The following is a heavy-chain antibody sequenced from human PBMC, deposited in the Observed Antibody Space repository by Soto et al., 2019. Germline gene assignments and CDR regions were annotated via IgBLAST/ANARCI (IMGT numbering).Heavy chain of an antibody. CDR3: VLGSSWSVYFDY. Sequence: QVQLVQSGAEVKKPGASVKVSCKASGYTFTSYDINWVRQATGQGLEWMGWMNPNSGNTGYAQKFQGSLNMCMTXSISTAYMELSSLRSEDTAVYYCVLGSSWSVYFDYWGQGTLVTVSS. J-gene: IGHJ4*02. V-gene: IGHV1-8*01. D-gene: IGHD6-13*01. CDR1: GYTFTSYD. CDR2: MNPNSGNT.